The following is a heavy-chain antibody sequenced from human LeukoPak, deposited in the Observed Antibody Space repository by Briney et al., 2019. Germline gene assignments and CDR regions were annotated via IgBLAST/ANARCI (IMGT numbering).Heavy chain of an antibody. Sequence: GGSLRLSCAASGFTFSSHWMNWVRQAPGKGLEWVANIKEYGSEKYYVDSVKCRFTICRDNAKNSLCLQMNSLRAEDTAIYYCVRSGGYWGQGTLVTVSS. J-gene: IGHJ4*02. CDR1: GFTFSSHW. CDR2: IKEYGSEK. CDR3: VRSGGY. D-gene: IGHD1-26*01. V-gene: IGHV3-7*05.